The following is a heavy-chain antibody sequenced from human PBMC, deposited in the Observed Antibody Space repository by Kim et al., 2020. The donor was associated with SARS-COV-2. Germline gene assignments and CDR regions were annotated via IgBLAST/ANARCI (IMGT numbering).Heavy chain of an antibody. CDR3: AREHESHYYYDSSGYRAEYFQH. CDR2: IIPIFGTA. D-gene: IGHD3-22*01. Sequence: SVKVSCKASGGTFSSYAISWVRQAPGQGLEWMGGIIPIFGTANYAQKFQGRVTITADESTSTAYMELSSLRSEDTAVYYCAREHESHYYYDSSGYRAEYFQHWGQSTLVTVAS. V-gene: IGHV1-69*13. CDR1: GGTFSSYA. J-gene: IGHJ1*01.